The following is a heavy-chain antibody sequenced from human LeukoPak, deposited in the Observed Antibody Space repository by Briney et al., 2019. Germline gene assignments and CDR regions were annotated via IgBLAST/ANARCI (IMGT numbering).Heavy chain of an antibody. CDR3: ARYNSGTMDY. CDR1: GFVFSTYG. D-gene: IGHD1-1*01. V-gene: IGHV3-33*02. J-gene: IGHJ4*02. CDR2: IWYDGSKK. Sequence: QPGGSLGLSCVASGFVFSTYGMHWVRQAPGKGLEWVAVIWYDGSKKYYADSAKGRFTISRDNSNNALFLQMDSLRAEDTAMYYCARYNSGTMDYWGQGALVTVSS.